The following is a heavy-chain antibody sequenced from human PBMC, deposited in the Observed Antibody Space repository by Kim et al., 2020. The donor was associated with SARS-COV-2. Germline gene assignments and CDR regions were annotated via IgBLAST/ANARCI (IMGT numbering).Heavy chain of an antibody. CDR1: GVSITNGDYS. CDR3: ARRGTDYFDY. J-gene: IGHJ4*02. V-gene: IGHV4-30-4*01. CDR2: IHTGGRT. Sequence: SETLSLTCSVSGVSITNGDYSWTWIRQSPGKALECIGYIHTGGRTSYIPSLRSRTFISRDTSKNQVSLKLTSVTAADPAVYFCARRGTDYFDYWGPG.